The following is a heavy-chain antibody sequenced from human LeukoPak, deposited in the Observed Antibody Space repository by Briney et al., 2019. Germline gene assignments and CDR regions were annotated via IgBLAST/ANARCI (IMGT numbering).Heavy chain of an antibody. J-gene: IGHJ4*02. CDR3: ARGRSPGYSYGHCFDY. D-gene: IGHD5-18*01. V-gene: IGHV3-53*01. CDR1: GFTVSSNY. Sequence: GGSLRLSCAASGFTVSSNYMSWVRQAPGKGLEWVSVIYSGGSTYYADSVKGRFTISRDNSKNTLYLQMNSLRAEDTAVYYCARGRSPGYSYGHCFDYWGQGTLVTVSS. CDR2: IYSGGST.